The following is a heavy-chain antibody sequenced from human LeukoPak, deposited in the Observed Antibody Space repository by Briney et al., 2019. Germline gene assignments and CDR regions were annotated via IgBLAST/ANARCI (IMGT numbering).Heavy chain of an antibody. CDR2: ISTDGSST. Sequence: PGGSLRLSCAASGFSFSSSWMHWVRQTPGKGLVWVARISTDGSSTSYADSVKGRFTISRDNAKNTVYLQVNTLRAEDTAVYHCARDVGEFKNWGQGTLVTVSS. J-gene: IGHJ4*02. V-gene: IGHV3-74*01. CDR1: GFSFSSSW. D-gene: IGHD3-10*01. CDR3: ARDVGEFKN.